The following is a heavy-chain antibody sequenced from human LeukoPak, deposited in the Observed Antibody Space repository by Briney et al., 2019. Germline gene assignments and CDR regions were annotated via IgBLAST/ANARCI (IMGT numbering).Heavy chain of an antibody. CDR1: GFNFNSYA. Sequence: GRSLRLFCAASGFNFNSYAVHWVRQAPGKGLEWVAVISYDGSINLYAASVKGRFTISRDNSKNTLYLQMNSLRAEDSALYFCARDRRYCGGGSCYFDYFFDYWGQGTLVTVSS. CDR3: ARDRRYCGGGSCYFDYFFDY. CDR2: ISYDGSIN. V-gene: IGHV3-30-3*01. J-gene: IGHJ4*02. D-gene: IGHD2-15*01.